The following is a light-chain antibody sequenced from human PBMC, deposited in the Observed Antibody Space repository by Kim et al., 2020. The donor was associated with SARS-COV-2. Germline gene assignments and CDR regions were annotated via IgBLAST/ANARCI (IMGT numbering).Light chain of an antibody. J-gene: IGLJ2*01. CDR3: SSYTRSTTVV. CDR1: RSDVGGSNY. Sequence: GQSITMSCTGTRSDVGGSNYVSWYHQHPGKAPKLIIYDVSRRPSGVSNRFSGSKYGNTASLTISGLQAEDEADYYCSSYTRSTTVVFGGGTKLTVL. V-gene: IGLV2-14*04. CDR2: DVS.